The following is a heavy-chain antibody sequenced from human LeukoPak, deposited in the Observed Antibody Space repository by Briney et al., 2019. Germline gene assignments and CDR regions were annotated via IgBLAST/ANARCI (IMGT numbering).Heavy chain of an antibody. CDR2: ISSSGRRI. CDR1: GFTFSDYG. J-gene: IGHJ4*02. D-gene: IGHD2-15*01. V-gene: IGHV3-48*03. CDR3: AKGPRDPTEYCSRGTCSPTYDV. Sequence: GGSLRLSCAASGFTFSDYGMNWVRQAPGKGLEWVSYISSSGRRIYYADSVKGRFTISRDNAQNSLYLQMNSLRADDTAIYYCAKGPRDPTEYCSRGTCSPTYDVWGQGTLVTVSS.